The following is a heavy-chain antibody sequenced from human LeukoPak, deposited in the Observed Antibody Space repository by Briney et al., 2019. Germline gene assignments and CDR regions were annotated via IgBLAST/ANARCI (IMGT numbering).Heavy chain of an antibody. CDR2: INPNSGGT. CDR3: ARDRGIIYYYSSGYSEDDY. V-gene: IGHV1-2*02. D-gene: IGHD3-22*01. J-gene: IGHJ4*02. Sequence: ASVKVSCTASGYTFTGYYMRWVREAPGQGLEWMGWINPNSGGTNYAQKFQGRVTMTRDTSISTAYMEVSRLRSDDTAVYYCARDRGIIYYYSSGYSEDDYWGQGTLVTVPS. CDR1: GYTFTGYY.